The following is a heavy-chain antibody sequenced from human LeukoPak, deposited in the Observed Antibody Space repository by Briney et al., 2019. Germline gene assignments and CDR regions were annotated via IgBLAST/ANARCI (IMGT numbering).Heavy chain of an antibody. D-gene: IGHD4-23*01. V-gene: IGHV3-23*01. J-gene: IGHJ4*02. Sequence: QSGGSLRLSCAASGFTFSSYAMGWVRQAPGKGLEWVSGISGSGGGSGGSTYYADSVKGRFTISRDNSKNTLYLQMNSLRAEDTAVYYCARSLDYGGNRHFDYWGQGTLVTVSS. CDR2: ISGSGGGSGGST. CDR1: GFTFSSYA. CDR3: ARSLDYGGNRHFDY.